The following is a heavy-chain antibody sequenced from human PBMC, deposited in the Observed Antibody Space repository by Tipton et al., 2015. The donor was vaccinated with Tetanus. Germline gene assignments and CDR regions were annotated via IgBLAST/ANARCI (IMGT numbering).Heavy chain of an antibody. CDR2: IYQTGTT. V-gene: IGHV4-30-4*01. D-gene: IGHD2/OR15-2a*01. CDR3: ARAXGFLGLTHDF. J-gene: IGHJ4*02. Sequence: TLSLTCTVSGASFSSGDYYWSWIRKPPGKDLEWIGYIYQTGTTYYNPSLKGRVTISMDRSNTQFSLRLDSLTAADTAVYYCARAXGFLGLTHDFWGRGTLXSVSS. CDR1: GASFSSGDYY.